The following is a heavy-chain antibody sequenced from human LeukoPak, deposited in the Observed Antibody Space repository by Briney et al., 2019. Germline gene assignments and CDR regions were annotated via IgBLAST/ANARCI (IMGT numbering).Heavy chain of an antibody. D-gene: IGHD1-14*01. J-gene: IGHJ4*02. CDR1: GGSISSYY. CDR3: ARAVAELYYFDY. V-gene: IGHV4-59*01. CDR2: IYYSGST. Sequence: PSETLSLTCTVSGGSISSYYWSWIRQPPGKGLEWIGYIYYSGSTNYNPSLKSRVTISVDTSKNQFSLKLSSVTAADTAVYYCARAVAELYYFDYWGQGTLVTVSS.